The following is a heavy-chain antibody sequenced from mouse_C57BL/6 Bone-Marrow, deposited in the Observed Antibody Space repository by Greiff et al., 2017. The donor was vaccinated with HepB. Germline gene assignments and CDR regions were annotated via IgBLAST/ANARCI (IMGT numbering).Heavy chain of an antibody. D-gene: IGHD1-1*02. CDR1: GFSLTSYG. V-gene: IGHV2-6*01. J-gene: IGHJ2*01. CDR2: IWGVGST. Sequence: VKVVESGPGLVAPSQSLSITCTVSGFSLTSYGVDWVRQSPGKGLEWLGVIWGVGSTNYNSALKSRLSISKDNSKSQVFLKMNSLQTDDTAMYYCASHYGGPYYFDYWGQGTTLTVSS. CDR3: ASHYGGPYYFDY.